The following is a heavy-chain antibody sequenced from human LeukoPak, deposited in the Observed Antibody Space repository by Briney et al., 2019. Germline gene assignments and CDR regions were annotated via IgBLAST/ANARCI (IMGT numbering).Heavy chain of an antibody. D-gene: IGHD4-17*01. V-gene: IGHV1-8*03. CDR1: GYTFTDYD. CDR3: ARGDFGETNTAFDV. Sequence: ASVKVSCKTSGYTFTDYDVHWVRQAPGQGLEWMGWINPNSATTNYAQRLQGRVTFTRDTSLSVAYMELSSLTSEDQAVYFCARGDFGETNTAFDVWGQGTLVAVSS. CDR2: INPNSATT. J-gene: IGHJ3*01.